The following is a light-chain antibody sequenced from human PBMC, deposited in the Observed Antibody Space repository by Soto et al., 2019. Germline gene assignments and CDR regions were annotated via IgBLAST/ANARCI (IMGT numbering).Light chain of an antibody. CDR2: AAS. V-gene: IGKV1-39*01. J-gene: IGKJ1*01. CDR3: QQTYITWT. CDR1: QSISSF. Sequence: DIQMTQSPSSLSASVGDRVTITCRASQSISSFLNWYQQKPGKVPKLLINAASTLQSEVPSRFSGSGSGTDFTLTISSLQPEDFATYYCQQTYITWTFGQGTKVDIK.